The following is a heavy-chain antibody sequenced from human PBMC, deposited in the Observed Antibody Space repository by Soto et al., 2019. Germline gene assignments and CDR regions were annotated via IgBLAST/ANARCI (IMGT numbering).Heavy chain of an antibody. V-gene: IGHV4-30-2*01. J-gene: IGHJ6*02. CDR3: ARPHYGDSGYGMDV. CDR1: GGSISSGGYS. D-gene: IGHD4-17*01. CDR2: IYHSGST. Sequence: QLQLQESGSGLVKPSQTLSLTCAVSGGSISSGGYSWSWIRQPPGKGLEWIGYIYHSGSTYYNPSLKSRVTISVDRSKNQFSLKLTSVPAADPAVYSCARPHYGDSGYGMDVWGQGTTVTVSS.